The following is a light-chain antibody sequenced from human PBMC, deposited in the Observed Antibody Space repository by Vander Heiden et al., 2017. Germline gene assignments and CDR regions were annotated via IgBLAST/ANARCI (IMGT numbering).Light chain of an antibody. CDR1: QSISSN. Sequence: ILMTQSPGTLSVFIGERATLSCRASQSISSNLAWYQQKPGQAPRLLISGASTRATGIPARFSGSGSGTDFTLTISSLQSEDFAIYYCQQYHIGWTFGQGTTVEIK. CDR2: GAS. CDR3: QQYHIGWT. J-gene: IGKJ1*01. V-gene: IGKV3-15*01.